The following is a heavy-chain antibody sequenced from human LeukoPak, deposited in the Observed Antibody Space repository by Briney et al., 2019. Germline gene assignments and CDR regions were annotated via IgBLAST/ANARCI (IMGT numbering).Heavy chain of an antibody. CDR2: IIPILGIA. Sequence: ASVKVSCKASGGTFSSYAISWVRQAPGQGLEWMGRIIPILGIANYAQKFQGSVTITADKSTSTAYMELSSLRSEDTAVYYCASQGVVPAAITTDYWGQGTLVTVSS. CDR1: GGTFSSYA. D-gene: IGHD2-2*01. V-gene: IGHV1-69*04. J-gene: IGHJ4*02. CDR3: ASQGVVPAAITTDY.